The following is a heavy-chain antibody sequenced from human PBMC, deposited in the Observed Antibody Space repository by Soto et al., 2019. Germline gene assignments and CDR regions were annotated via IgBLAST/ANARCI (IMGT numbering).Heavy chain of an antibody. J-gene: IGHJ4*02. CDR1: GYTFTNYG. Sequence: ASVKVSCKASGYTFTNYGVHWVRQAPGQSLEWMGWINAGDGNTKYSRNFQGRVTIARATSASTAYMELSSLRSEDTAVYYCVRDGAVAGNINFDFWGQGTLVTVSS. D-gene: IGHD6-19*01. CDR2: INAGDGNT. V-gene: IGHV1-3*01. CDR3: VRDGAVAGNINFDF.